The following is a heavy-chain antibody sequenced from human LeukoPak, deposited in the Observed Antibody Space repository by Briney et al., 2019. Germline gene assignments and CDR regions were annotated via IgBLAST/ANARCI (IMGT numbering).Heavy chain of an antibody. CDR3: AREDYYGSGSYSNWFDP. CDR2: MNPNSGNT. CDR1: GYTFNIYD. Sequence: ASVKVSCKASGYTFNIYDINWVRQATGQGLEWMGWMNPNSGNTGYAQKFQGRVTMTRDTSINTAYMELSGLTSEDTAVYFCAREDYYGSGSYSNWFDPWGQGTLVTVSS. D-gene: IGHD3-10*01. J-gene: IGHJ5*02. V-gene: IGHV1-8*02.